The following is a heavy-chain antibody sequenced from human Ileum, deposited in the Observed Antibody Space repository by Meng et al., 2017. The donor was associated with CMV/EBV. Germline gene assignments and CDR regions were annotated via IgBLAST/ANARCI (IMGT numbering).Heavy chain of an antibody. D-gene: IGHD6-19*01. CDR3: ARGLSSSGWYHWFDP. Sequence: SGGTFSSYALRWVRQAPGQGLEWMGGIIPIFGTANYAQKFQGRVTITTDESTSTAYMELSSLRSEDTAVYYCARGLSSSGWYHWFDPWGQGTLVTVSS. CDR2: IIPIFGTA. CDR1: GGTFSSYA. V-gene: IGHV1-69*05. J-gene: IGHJ5*02.